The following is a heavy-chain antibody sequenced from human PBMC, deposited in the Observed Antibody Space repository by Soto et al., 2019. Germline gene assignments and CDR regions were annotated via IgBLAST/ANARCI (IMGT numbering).Heavy chain of an antibody. CDR1: GATISSGGFY. V-gene: IGHV4-31*03. CDR2: IYYTGST. Sequence: QVQLQESGPGLVEASQTLSLTCTVSGATISSGGFYWSWIRQRPGKGLEWIGHIYYTGSTYYNPALMSRVTISVDMSRNQFSLELRSVTAADTAKYFCARDDSFYGEPGYGMNVWGQGTTVTVSS. J-gene: IGHJ6*02. CDR3: ARDDSFYGEPGYGMNV. D-gene: IGHD4-17*01.